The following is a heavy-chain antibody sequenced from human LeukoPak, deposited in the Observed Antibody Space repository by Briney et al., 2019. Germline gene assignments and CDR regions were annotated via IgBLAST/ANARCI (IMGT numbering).Heavy chain of an antibody. CDR3: ARRGSGWYWDY. J-gene: IGHJ4*02. CDR1: GYTFTSYW. V-gene: IGHV5-51*01. D-gene: IGHD6-19*01. CDR2: IYPGDSDT. Sequence: GGSLKISCKGSGYTFTSYWIGWVRQVRGKGLEWMGIIYPGDSDTRYSPSFQGQVTISADKSISTAYLQWSSLKASDTAMYYCARRGSGWYWDYWGQGTLATVSS.